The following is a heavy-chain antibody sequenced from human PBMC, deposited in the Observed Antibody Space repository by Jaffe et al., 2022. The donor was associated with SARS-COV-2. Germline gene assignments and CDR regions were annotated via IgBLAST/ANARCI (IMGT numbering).Heavy chain of an antibody. CDR3: ARGGVYGSSWYYYYGMDV. V-gene: IGHV4-34*01. Sequence: QVQLQQWGAGLLKPSETLSLTCAVYGGSFSGYYWSWIRQPPGKGLEWIGEINHSGSTNYNPSLKSRVTISVDTSKNQFSLKLSSVTAADTAVYYCARGGVYGSSWYYYYGMDVWGQGTTVTVSS. J-gene: IGHJ6*02. D-gene: IGHD6-13*01. CDR2: INHSGST. CDR1: GGSFSGYY.